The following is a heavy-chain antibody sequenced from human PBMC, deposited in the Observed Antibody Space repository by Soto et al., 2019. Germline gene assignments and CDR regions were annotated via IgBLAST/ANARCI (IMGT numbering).Heavy chain of an antibody. Sequence: ESGPTLVNPTETLTLTCTVSGISLSNERVGVSWIRQPPGKALEWLADIFSNDEKSYSAFLRSRLTISKDTSRGQVVLTMTNMDPVDTATYYCARAIFRLGYCGSTRCYELDYWGQGTTVTVSS. CDR2: IFSNDEK. D-gene: IGHD2-2*01. CDR3: ARAIFRLGYCGSTRCYELDY. J-gene: IGHJ4*02. CDR1: GISLSNERVG. V-gene: IGHV2-26*01.